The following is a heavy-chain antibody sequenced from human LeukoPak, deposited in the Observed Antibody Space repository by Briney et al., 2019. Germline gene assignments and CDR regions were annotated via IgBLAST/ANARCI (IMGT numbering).Heavy chain of an antibody. CDR1: GFTFSSYA. CDR3: AKPLSVCSGGSCYPNLYYYYYGMDV. V-gene: IGHV3-30-3*02. J-gene: IGHJ6*02. CDR2: ISYDGSNK. D-gene: IGHD2-15*01. Sequence: PGGSLRLSCAASGFTFSSYAMHWVRQAPGKGLEWVAVISYDGSNKYYADSVKGRFTISRDNSKNTLYLQMNSLRAEDTAVYYCAKPLSVCSGGSCYPNLYYYYYGMDVWGQGTTVTVSS.